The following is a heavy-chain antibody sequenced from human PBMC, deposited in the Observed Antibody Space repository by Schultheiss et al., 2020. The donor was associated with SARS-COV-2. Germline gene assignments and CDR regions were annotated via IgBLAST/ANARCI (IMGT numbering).Heavy chain of an antibody. CDR3: ARPHPDLLRYYFDY. Sequence: SETLSLTCTVSGGYVSSRSYHWGWIRQPPGKGLEWIATIYYTGTTYYNPPLKSRATISVDTSKNQFSLKLSSVTAADTAVYYCARPHPDLLRYYFDYWGQGILVTVSS. CDR1: GGYVSSRSYH. J-gene: IGHJ4*02. CDR2: IYYTGTT. V-gene: IGHV4-39*07.